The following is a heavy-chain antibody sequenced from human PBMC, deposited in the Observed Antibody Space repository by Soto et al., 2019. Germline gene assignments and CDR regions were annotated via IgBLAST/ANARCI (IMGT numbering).Heavy chain of an antibody. CDR2: IYHSGTT. CDR1: GGSVSTTSYY. D-gene: IGHD3-3*01. J-gene: IGHJ6*02. Sequence: SETLSLTCIVSGGSVSTTSYYWGWIRQPPGKGLEWLGSIYHSGTTYYNPSLKSRVTISVDTSKNHFSLRLRSVTAADTAVYYCARVEHDFWSGYSYYYGMDVWGQGTTVTVSS. CDR3: ARVEHDFWSGYSYYYGMDV. V-gene: IGHV4-39*02.